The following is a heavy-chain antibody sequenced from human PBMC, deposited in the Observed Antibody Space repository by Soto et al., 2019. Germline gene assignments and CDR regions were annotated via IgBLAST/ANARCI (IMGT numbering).Heavy chain of an antibody. CDR1: GGSISSYY. J-gene: IGHJ3*02. CDR2: IYYSGSS. CDR3: ARRYGSCFDI. Sequence: QVQLQESGPGLVKPSETLSLTCTVSGGSISSYYWSWIRQPPGKGLEWIGYIYYSGSSNYNPSLTSRITISVDTSKNQFSLKLSSVTAADTAVYYCARRYGSCFDIWGQGTMVTVSS. D-gene: IGHD3-10*01. V-gene: IGHV4-59*08.